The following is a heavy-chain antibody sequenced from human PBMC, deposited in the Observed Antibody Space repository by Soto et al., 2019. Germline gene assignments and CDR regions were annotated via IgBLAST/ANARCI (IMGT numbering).Heavy chain of an antibody. J-gene: IGHJ4*02. CDR2: INHSGST. CDR3: ARGGQVLRFLEWFRAHFDY. D-gene: IGHD3-3*01. CDR1: GGSFSGYY. Sequence: SETLSLTCAVYGGSFSGYYWSWIRQPPGKGLEWIGEINHSGSTNYNPSLKSRVTISVDTSKNQFSLKLSSVTAADTAVYYCARGGQVLRFLEWFRAHFDYWGQGTLVTVPS. V-gene: IGHV4-34*01.